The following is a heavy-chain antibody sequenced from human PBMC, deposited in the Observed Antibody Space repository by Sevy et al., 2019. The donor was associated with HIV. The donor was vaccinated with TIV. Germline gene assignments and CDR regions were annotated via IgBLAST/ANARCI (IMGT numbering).Heavy chain of an antibody. V-gene: IGHV3-30*18. J-gene: IGHJ3*02. D-gene: IGHD2-21*02. CDR1: GFTLSNYA. Sequence: GGSLRLSCAASGFTLSNYAMHWVRQAPGKGLEWVAVVSDDGSHKYYADSVRGRFTSSRDNSKNIVYLQMSSLRAEDTAVYYCAKGSRATASAFDIWGQGTVVTVSS. CDR2: VSDDGSHK. CDR3: AKGSRATASAFDI.